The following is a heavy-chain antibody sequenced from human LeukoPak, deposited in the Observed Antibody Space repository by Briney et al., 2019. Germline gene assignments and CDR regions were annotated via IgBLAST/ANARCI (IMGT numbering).Heavy chain of an antibody. CDR1: GFSFSGYW. CDR2: IKQDGSEK. CDR3: ASRQLGIFDY. D-gene: IGHD6-13*01. V-gene: IGHV3-7*01. Sequence: SGGSLRLSCAASGFSFSGYWMSWVRQAPGKGLEWVANIKQDGSEKYYVDSVKGRFTISRDDAKNSLYLQMNSLRVEDTAVYYCASRQLGIFDYWGQGTLVTVSS. J-gene: IGHJ4*02.